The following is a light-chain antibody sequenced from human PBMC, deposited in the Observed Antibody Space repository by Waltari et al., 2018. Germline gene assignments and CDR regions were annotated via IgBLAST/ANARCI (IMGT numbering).Light chain of an antibody. V-gene: IGKV4-1*01. CDR1: QSVLYSSNDKKY. CDR2: WAS. CDR3: QQYSISPFA. Sequence: DIVMTQSPDSLAVSLGERATINCKSSQSVLYSSNDKKYLAWYQHKPGQPPKLLIYWASTRESGVPDRFSGSGSGTDCTLTIISLQAEDVAVYYCQQYSISPFAFGPGTKVDI. J-gene: IGKJ3*01.